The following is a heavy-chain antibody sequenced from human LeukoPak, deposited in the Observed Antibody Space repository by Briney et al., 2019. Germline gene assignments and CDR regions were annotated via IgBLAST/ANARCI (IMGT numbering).Heavy chain of an antibody. CDR1: GFTFSSYA. CDR2: ISGSGGST. Sequence: GGSLRLSCAASGFTFSSYAMSWVRQAPGKGLEWVSAISGSGGSTYYADSVKGRFTISRDNSKNTLYLRMNSLRAEDTAVYYCAKDPVGATPGPLFDYWGQGTLVTVSS. J-gene: IGHJ4*02. V-gene: IGHV3-23*01. CDR3: AKDPVGATPGPLFDY. D-gene: IGHD1-26*01.